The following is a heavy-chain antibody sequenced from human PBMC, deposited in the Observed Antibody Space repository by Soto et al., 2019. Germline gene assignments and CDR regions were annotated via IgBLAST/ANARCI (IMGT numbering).Heavy chain of an antibody. V-gene: IGHV4-31*03. CDR2: IYYSGST. CDR1: GGSISSGGYY. CDR3: ARDFSIAAAADYYYGMDV. Sequence: PSETLSLTCTVSGGSISSGGYYWSWIRQHPGKGLEWIGYIYYSGSTYYNPSLKSRVTISVDTSKNQFSLKLSSVTAADMAVYYCARDFSIAAAADYYYGMDVWGQGTTVTVSS. D-gene: IGHD6-13*01. J-gene: IGHJ6*02.